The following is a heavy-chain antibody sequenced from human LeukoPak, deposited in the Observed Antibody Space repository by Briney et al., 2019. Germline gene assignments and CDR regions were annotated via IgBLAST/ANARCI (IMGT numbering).Heavy chain of an antibody. CDR3: ARQLGYCSSTSCYADKVDY. D-gene: IGHD2-2*01. V-gene: IGHV4-39*01. Sequence: KPSETLSLTCTVSGGSISSSSYCWGWIRQPPGKGLEWIGSIYYSGSTYYNPSLKSRVTISVYTSKNQFSLKLSFVTPADTAVYYCARQLGYCSSTSCYADKVDYWGQGTLVTVSS. J-gene: IGHJ4*02. CDR1: GGSISSSSYC. CDR2: IYYSGST.